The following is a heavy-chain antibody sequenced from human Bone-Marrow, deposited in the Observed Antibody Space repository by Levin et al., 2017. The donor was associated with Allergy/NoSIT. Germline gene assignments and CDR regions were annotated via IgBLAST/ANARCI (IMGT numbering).Heavy chain of an antibody. CDR3: ARDLGDYYSSGTYQGVFDI. D-gene: IGHD3-10*01. CDR2: IVPFVGAA. CDR1: GGTFNTYA. J-gene: IGHJ3*02. V-gene: IGHV1-69*11. Sequence: KISCTSSGGTFNTYAINWLRQAPGQGLEWMGSIVPFVGAANYAQDFKDRVTITADDSTSTAYIGLSSLRSEDTAVYYCARDLGDYYSSGTYQGVFDIWGQGTVVTVSS.